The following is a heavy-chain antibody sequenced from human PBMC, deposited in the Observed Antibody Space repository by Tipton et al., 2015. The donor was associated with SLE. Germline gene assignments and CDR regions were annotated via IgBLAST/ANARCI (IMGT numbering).Heavy chain of an antibody. V-gene: IGHV4-59*11. J-gene: IGHJ4*02. CDR2: IYYSGST. CDR1: GGSISSHY. Sequence: TLSLTCTVSGGSISSHYWSWIRQPPGKGLEWIGYIYYSGSTNYNPSLKSRVTISVDTSKNQFSLKLSSVTAADTAMYYCARDRHYYDSSSYPDYWGQGTLVTVSS. CDR3: ARDRHYYDSSSYPDY. D-gene: IGHD3-22*01.